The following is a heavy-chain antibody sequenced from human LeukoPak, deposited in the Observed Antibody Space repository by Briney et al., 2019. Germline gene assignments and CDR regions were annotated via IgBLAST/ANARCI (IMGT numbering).Heavy chain of an antibody. CDR3: ATRFLVPTYYFDY. J-gene: IGHJ4*02. CDR1: GGSISSSSYY. CDR2: IYYSGSP. D-gene: IGHD3-3*01. Sequence: SETLSLTCTVSGGSISSSSYYWGWIRQPPGKGLEWIGSIYYSGSPYYNPSLKSRVTISVDTSKNQFSLKLSSVTAADTAVYYCATRFLVPTYYFDYWGQGTLVTVSS. V-gene: IGHV4-39*01.